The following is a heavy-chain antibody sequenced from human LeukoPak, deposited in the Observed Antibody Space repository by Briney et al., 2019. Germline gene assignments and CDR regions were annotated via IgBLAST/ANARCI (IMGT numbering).Heavy chain of an antibody. V-gene: IGHV3-30*18. CDR1: GFIFSSYG. D-gene: IGHD2-2*01. J-gene: IGHJ4*02. CDR3: AKSPLVSGRFDY. Sequence: GRSLRLSCAASGFIFSSYGMHWVRQAPGKGLEWVAVISYDGVNKDHTDSVKGRFTISRDNSKNTLYLQMNSLRAEDTAVYYCAKSPLVSGRFDYWGQGTLVTVSS. CDR2: ISYDGVNK.